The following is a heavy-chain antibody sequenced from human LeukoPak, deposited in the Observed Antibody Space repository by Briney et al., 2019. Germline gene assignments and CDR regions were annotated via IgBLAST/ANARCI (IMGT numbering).Heavy chain of an antibody. CDR1: GYTFTGYY. D-gene: IGHD3-3*01. V-gene: IGHV1-2*02. J-gene: IGHJ4*02. CDR3: ARRNTIFGVVHFDY. CDR2: INPNSGGT. Sequence: ASVKVSCKTSGYTFTGYYIHWVRQAPGQGLEWMGYINPNSGGTNYAQKFQGRVTMTRDTSIRTAYMELTRLRSDDTAVYYCARRNTIFGVVHFDYWGQGSLVTVSS.